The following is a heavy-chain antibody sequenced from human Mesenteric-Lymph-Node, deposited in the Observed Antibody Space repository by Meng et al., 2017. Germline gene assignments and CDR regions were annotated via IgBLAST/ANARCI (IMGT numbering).Heavy chain of an antibody. Sequence: VRWVASGAGVKKPGSPVKVTCKASGYTFTDYYTHWVRQAPGQGLEWMGRINPNSGGTSYAQKFRGRVTMTRDTSISTAYLELSRLISDDTAVYYCARDKVGCSSTSCYIDYWGQGTLVTVSS. J-gene: IGHJ4*02. D-gene: IGHD2-2*02. V-gene: IGHV1-2*06. CDR2: INPNSGGT. CDR1: GYTFTDYY. CDR3: ARDKVGCSSTSCYIDY.